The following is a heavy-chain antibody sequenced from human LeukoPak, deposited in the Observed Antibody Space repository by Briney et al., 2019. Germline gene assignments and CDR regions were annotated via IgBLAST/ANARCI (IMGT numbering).Heavy chain of an antibody. D-gene: IGHD5-12*01. Sequence: GGSLRLSCAASGFTFSSYGMHWVRQAPGKGLEWVAVIWYDGSNKYYADSVKGRFTISRDNSKNTLYLQMNSLRAEDTAVYYCARDLGVSDIVATTTGVDYWGQGTLVAVSS. CDR2: IWYDGSNK. CDR1: GFTFSSYG. J-gene: IGHJ4*02. V-gene: IGHV3-33*08. CDR3: ARDLGVSDIVATTTGVDY.